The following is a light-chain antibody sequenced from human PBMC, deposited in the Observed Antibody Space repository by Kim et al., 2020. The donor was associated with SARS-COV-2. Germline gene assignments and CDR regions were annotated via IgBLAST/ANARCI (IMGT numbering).Light chain of an antibody. Sequence: EIVLTQSPGTLSLSPGERATLSCRASQSVSNNYLAWYQQKPGQAPRLLIYGASSRATGIPDRFSGSGSGTDFTLTISRLESEDFAVYYCQQYDTSPSCTCGQGTRLEI. CDR2: GAS. V-gene: IGKV3-20*01. CDR3: QQYDTSPSCT. J-gene: IGKJ2*02. CDR1: QSVSNNY.